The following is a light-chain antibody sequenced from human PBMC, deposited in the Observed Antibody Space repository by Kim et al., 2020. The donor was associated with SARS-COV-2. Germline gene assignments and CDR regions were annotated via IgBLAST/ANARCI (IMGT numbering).Light chain of an antibody. CDR2: VAS. CDR1: QDIDTW. J-gene: IGKJ2*01. CDR3: QQTNNFPYT. Sequence: IRMTQSPSSVSASVGDRVTITCRASQDIDTWLAWYQHKPWKAPKVLIYVASSLQSGVPSRFSGSGSGTEFTLTISNLLPEDFATYYCQQTNNFPYTFGQGTKLEI. V-gene: IGKV1-12*01.